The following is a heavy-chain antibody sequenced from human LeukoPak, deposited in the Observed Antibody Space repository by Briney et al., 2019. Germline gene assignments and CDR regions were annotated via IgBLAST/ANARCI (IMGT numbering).Heavy chain of an antibody. D-gene: IGHD2-21*01. CDR1: GFTFNNYG. CDR2: IGTSGANT. J-gene: IGHJ4*02. Sequence: QPGGSLRLSCAASGFTFNNYGMGWVRQTPGKGLEWVATIGTSGANTYHADSVKGRFTISRDNSKSTLYLQMNSLRAEDTAVYHCAKKSGDHFHFDFWGQGTLVTVSS. V-gene: IGHV3-23*01. CDR3: AKKSGDHFHFDF.